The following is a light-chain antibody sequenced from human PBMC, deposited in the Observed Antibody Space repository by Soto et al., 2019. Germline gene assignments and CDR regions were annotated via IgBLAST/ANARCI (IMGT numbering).Light chain of an antibody. V-gene: IGKV1-5*01. J-gene: IGKJ1*01. CDR2: DAS. CDR1: QSISSY. Sequence: DIQMTQSPSSLSASVGDRVTITFRASQSISSYLNWYQQKPGKAPKLLIYDASNLESGVPSRFSGSGSGTEFTLTISSLHPDDFATYYCQQYDTYWTFGQGTKVDIK. CDR3: QQYDTYWT.